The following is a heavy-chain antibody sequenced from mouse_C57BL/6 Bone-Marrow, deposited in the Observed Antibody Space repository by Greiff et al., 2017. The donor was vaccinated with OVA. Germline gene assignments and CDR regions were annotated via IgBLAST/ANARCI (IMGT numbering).Heavy chain of an antibody. CDR1: GYTFTSYW. V-gene: IGHV1-64*01. J-gene: IGHJ2*01. Sequence: VQLQQPGAELVKPGASVKLSCKASGYTFTSYWMHWVKQRPGQGLEWIGMIHPNGGSTNYNEKFKSKATLTVDKSSSTAYMQLSSLTSEDSAVYYCARWVTTVVDYWGQGTTLTVSS. CDR2: IHPNGGST. CDR3: ARWVTTVVDY. D-gene: IGHD1-1*01.